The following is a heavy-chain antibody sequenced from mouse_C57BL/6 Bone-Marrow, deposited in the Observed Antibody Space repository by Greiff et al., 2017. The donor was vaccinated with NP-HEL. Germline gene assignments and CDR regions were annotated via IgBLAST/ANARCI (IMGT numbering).Heavy chain of an antibody. D-gene: IGHD3-1*01. J-gene: IGHJ2*01. Sequence: EVHLVESGGDLVKPGGSLKLSCAASGFTFSSYGMSWVRQTPDKRLEWVATISSGGSYTYYPDSVKGRFTISRDNAKNTLYLQMSSLKSEDTAMYYCARRTGDYVDYWGQGTTLTVSS. CDR2: ISSGGSYT. CDR3: ARRTGDYVDY. CDR1: GFTFSSYG. V-gene: IGHV5-6*01.